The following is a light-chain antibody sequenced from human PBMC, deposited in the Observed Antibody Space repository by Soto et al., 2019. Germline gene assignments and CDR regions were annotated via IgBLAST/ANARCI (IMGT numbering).Light chain of an antibody. J-gene: IGKJ1*01. Sequence: EIVLTQSPGTLSLSPGERATLSCRASQSVSSSFLAWYQQKPGQAPRLLIYGASSRATGIPDRFSGSGSGTDFTLTISRLEPADFAVYYYQHYGNSPWPFGQGNKVEFK. CDR2: GAS. CDR3: QHYGNSPWP. V-gene: IGKV3-20*01. CDR1: QSVSSSF.